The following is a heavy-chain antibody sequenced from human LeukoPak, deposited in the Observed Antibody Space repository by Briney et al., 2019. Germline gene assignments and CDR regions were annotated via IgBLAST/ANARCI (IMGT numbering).Heavy chain of an antibody. J-gene: IGHJ4*02. V-gene: IGHV3-21*01. CDR2: ISTSSSYI. CDR1: GFTFSSYG. CDR3: ARGTLNIPGEHGAFDY. Sequence: GGSLRLSCAASGFTFSSYGMSWVRQAPGKGLEWVSSISTSSSYIHYADSVKGRFTISRDNAKNSLYLQMNSLRAEDTAVYYCARGTLNIPGEHGAFDYWGQGTLVTVSS. D-gene: IGHD1-14*01.